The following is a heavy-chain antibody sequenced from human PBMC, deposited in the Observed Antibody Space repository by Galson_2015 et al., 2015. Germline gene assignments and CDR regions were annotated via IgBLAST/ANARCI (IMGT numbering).Heavy chain of an antibody. CDR3: AKDRGSSWYEIDY. V-gene: IGHV3-23*01. CDR1: GFTFSSYA. J-gene: IGHJ4*02. D-gene: IGHD6-13*01. CDR2: ISGSGGST. Sequence: SLRLSCAASGFTFSSYAMSWVRRAPGKGLEWVSAISGSGGSTYYADSVKGWFTISRDNSKNTLYLQMNSLRAEDTAVYYCAKDRGSSWYEIDYWGQGTLVTVSS.